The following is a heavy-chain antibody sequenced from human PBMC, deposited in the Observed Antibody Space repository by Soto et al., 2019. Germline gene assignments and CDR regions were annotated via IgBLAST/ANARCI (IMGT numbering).Heavy chain of an antibody. D-gene: IGHD3-9*01. CDR2: IYHSGST. Sequence: QVQLQESGPGLVKPSGTLALTCAVSGGSVSSSNRWSWVRQPPGKGLEWNGEIYHSGSTNYNPSLKSRVTISVDKSKNQFSLKLSCVTAADTAVYYWASPGVRYFDWLPNAAFAIWGKGTMVTVSS. CDR3: ASPGVRYFDWLPNAAFAI. CDR1: GGSVSSSNR. V-gene: IGHV4-4*02. J-gene: IGHJ3*02.